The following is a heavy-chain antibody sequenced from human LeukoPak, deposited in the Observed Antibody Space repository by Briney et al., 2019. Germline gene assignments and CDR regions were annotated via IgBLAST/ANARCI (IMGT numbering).Heavy chain of an antibody. D-gene: IGHD2-2*01. CDR2: IIPIFGTA. CDR1: GYTFTSYD. J-gene: IGHJ3*02. V-gene: IGHV1-69*05. Sequence: ASVKVSCKASGYTFTSYDINWVRQAPGQGLEWMGGIIPIFGTANYAQKFQGRVTITTDESTSTAYMELSSLRSEDTAVYYCARPNEGYCSSTSCYDAFDIWGQGTMVIVSS. CDR3: ARPNEGYCSSTSCYDAFDI.